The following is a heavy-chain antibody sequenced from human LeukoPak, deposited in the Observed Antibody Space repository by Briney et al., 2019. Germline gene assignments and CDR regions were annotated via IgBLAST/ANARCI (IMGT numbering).Heavy chain of an antibody. CDR1: GFTFSSYS. J-gene: IGHJ6*04. V-gene: IGHV3-21*01. Sequence: GGSLRLSCAASGFTFSSYSMNWVRQAPGKGLEWVSSISSSRSYIYYADSVKGRFTISRDNAKNSLYLQMNSLRAEDTAVYYCARDPGYCSSTSCSGSGMDVWGKGTTVTVSS. CDR2: ISSSRSYI. D-gene: IGHD2-2*01. CDR3: ARDPGYCSSTSCSGSGMDV.